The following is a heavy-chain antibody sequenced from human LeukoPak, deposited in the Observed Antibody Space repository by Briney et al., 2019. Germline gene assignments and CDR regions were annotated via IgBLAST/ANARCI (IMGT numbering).Heavy chain of an antibody. CDR1: GFTFSSYS. V-gene: IGHV3-21*01. J-gene: IGHJ4*02. Sequence: GGSLRLSCAASGFTFSSYSMNWVRQAPGKGLEWVSSISSSSSYIYYADSVKGRFTISRDNAKNSLYLQMNSLRAEDTAVYYCAREPCYDFWSGYYTRIPFDYWGQGTLVTVSS. D-gene: IGHD3-3*01. CDR2: ISSSSSYI. CDR3: AREPCYDFWSGYYTRIPFDY.